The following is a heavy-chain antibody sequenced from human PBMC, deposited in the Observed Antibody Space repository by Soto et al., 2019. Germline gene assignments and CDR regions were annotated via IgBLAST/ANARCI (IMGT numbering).Heavy chain of an antibody. CDR1: GFTFSSYA. CDR2: ISGSGGST. Sequence: GGSLRLSCAASGFTFSSYAMSWVRQAPGKGLEWVSAISGSGGSTYYADSVKGRFTISRDSSKNTLYLQMNSLRAEDTAVHYCAKDLVGTGYCSSTSCYHDAFDIWGQGTMVTVSS. D-gene: IGHD2-2*01. CDR3: AKDLVGTGYCSSTSCYHDAFDI. V-gene: IGHV3-23*01. J-gene: IGHJ3*02.